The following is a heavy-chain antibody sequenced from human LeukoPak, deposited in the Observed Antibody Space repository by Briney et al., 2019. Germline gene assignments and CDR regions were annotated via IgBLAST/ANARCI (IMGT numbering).Heavy chain of an antibody. Sequence: PGGSLRLSCAASGFAFSRYWMHWVRQAPGKGLVWVSRVNGDGSTTTYADSVKGRFTISRDNAKTSLYLQMNRLRAEDTAVYYCARHLSGVTGYTYGRGIDYWGQGTLVTVSS. CDR1: GFAFSRYW. D-gene: IGHD5-18*01. J-gene: IGHJ4*02. V-gene: IGHV3-74*01. CDR2: VNGDGSTT. CDR3: ARHLSGVTGYTYGRGIDY.